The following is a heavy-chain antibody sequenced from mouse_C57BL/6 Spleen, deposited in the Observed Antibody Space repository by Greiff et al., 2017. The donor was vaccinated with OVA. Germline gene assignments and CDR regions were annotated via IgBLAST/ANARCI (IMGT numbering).Heavy chain of an antibody. CDR1: GFNIKNTY. J-gene: IGHJ2*01. D-gene: IGHD1-1*01. CDR3: ARRAGTTGYFDY. Sequence: EVMLVESVAELVRPGASVKLSCTASGFNIKNTYMHWVKQRPEQGLEWIGRIDPANGNTKYAPKFQGKATITADTSSNTAYLQLSSLTSEDTAIYYCARRAGTTGYFDYWGQGTTLTVSS. CDR2: IDPANGNT. V-gene: IGHV14-3*01.